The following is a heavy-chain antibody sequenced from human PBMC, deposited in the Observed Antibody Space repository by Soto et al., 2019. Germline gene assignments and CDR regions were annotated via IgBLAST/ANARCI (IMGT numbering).Heavy chain of an antibody. V-gene: IGHV3-7*03. D-gene: IGHD3-16*01. Sequence: LRLSCAASAFTFSSYWMSWVRQAPGKGLEWVANIKQDGSEKYYVDSVKGRFTISRDNAKNSLYLQMNSLRAEDTAVYYCARDLFEAARRGEYAFDIWGQGTMVTVSS. CDR3: ARDLFEAARRGEYAFDI. CDR2: IKQDGSEK. CDR1: AFTFSSYW. J-gene: IGHJ3*02.